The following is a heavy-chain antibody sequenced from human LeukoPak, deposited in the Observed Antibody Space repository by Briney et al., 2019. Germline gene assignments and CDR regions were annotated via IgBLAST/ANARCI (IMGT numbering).Heavy chain of an antibody. V-gene: IGHV1-18*01. CDR1: GYTFTSYG. D-gene: IGHD5-24*01. J-gene: IGHJ4*02. CDR3: ASSRDGYNEVDY. Sequence: GASVKVSCKASGYTFTSYGISWVRQAPGQGLEWMGWISAYNGNTNYAQKFQGRVTMTRDTSTSTVYMELSSLRSEDTAVYYCASSRDGYNEVDYWGQGTLVTVSS. CDR2: ISAYNGNT.